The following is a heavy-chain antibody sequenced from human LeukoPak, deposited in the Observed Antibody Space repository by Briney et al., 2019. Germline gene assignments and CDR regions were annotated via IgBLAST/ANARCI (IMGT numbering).Heavy chain of an antibody. J-gene: IGHJ4*02. D-gene: IGHD3-10*01. Sequence: ASVKVSCKASGYTFTSYYMHWVRQAPGQGLEWMRLINPSGGSTSYAQKFQGRVTMTRDTSTSTVYMELSSLRSEDTAVYYCARDRGITMVRGVIGHFDYWGQGTLVTVSS. V-gene: IGHV1-46*01. CDR1: GYTFTSYY. CDR3: ARDRGITMVRGVIGHFDY. CDR2: INPSGGST.